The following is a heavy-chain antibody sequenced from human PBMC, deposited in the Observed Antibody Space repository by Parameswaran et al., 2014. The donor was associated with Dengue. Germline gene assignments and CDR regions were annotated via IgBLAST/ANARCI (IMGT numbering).Heavy chain of an antibody. Sequence: VRQAPGKGLEWVAVISYDGSNKYYADSVKGRFTISRDNSKNTLYLQMNSLRAEDTAVYYCAKDEDSGSYDWGQGTLVTVSS. CDR2: ISYDGSNK. D-gene: IGHD1-26*01. CDR3: AKDEDSGSYD. V-gene: IGHV3-30*18. J-gene: IGHJ4*02.